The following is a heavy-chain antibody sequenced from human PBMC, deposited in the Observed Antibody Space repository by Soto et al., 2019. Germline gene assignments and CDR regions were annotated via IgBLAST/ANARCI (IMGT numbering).Heavy chain of an antibody. V-gene: IGHV4-59*01. CDR1: GGSISSYY. Sequence: SETLSLTCTVSGGSISSYYWTWIRQPPGKGLEWIGYIYYSGSTNYNPSLKSRVTISVDTSKNQFSLKLSSVTAADTAVYYCARSDGIAVAGNYYYGMDVWGQGTTVTVSS. CDR2: IYYSGST. D-gene: IGHD6-19*01. J-gene: IGHJ6*02. CDR3: ARSDGIAVAGNYYYGMDV.